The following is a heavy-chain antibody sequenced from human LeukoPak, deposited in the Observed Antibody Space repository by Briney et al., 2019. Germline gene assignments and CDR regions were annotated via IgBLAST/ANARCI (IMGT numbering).Heavy chain of an antibody. CDR3: ARGGELELFNLDY. V-gene: IGHV4-59*12. CDR2: IYYSGST. Sequence: SETLSLTCAVYGGSFSGYYWSWIRQPPGKGLEWIGYIYYSGSTYYNPSLKSRVTISVDTSKNQFSLKLSSVTAADTAVYYCARGGELELFNLDYWGQGTLVTVSS. J-gene: IGHJ4*02. D-gene: IGHD1-7*01. CDR1: GGSFSGYY.